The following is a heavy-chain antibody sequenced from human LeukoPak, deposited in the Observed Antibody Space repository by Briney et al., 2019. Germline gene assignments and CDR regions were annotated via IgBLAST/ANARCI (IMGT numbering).Heavy chain of an antibody. D-gene: IGHD6-25*01. CDR3: ARDARGGSYYYYYMDV. Sequence: GGSRRLSCAASGFTFSDYYMSWIRQAPGKGLEWVSYISSSGSTIYYADSVKGRFTISRDNAKNSLYLQMNSLRAEDTAVYYCARDARGGSYYYYYMDVWGKGTTVTVSS. J-gene: IGHJ6*03. V-gene: IGHV3-11*01. CDR2: ISSSGSTI. CDR1: GFTFSDYY.